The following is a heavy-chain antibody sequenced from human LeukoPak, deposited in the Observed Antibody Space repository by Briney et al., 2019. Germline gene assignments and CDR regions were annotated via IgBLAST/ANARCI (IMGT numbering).Heavy chain of an antibody. CDR2: IYSGGRT. J-gene: IGHJ6*03. CDR3: ARSPYNWNDSPYYMDV. D-gene: IGHD1-1*01. V-gene: IGHV3-66*02. CDR1: RFTVRSNY. Sequence: GGSLRLSCAASRFTVRSNYMSWVRQAPGKGLEWVSVIYSGGRTYYADAVKGRFTIPRDNSKNTLYLQMNSLRAEDTAVYYCARSPYNWNDSPYYMDVWGKGTTVTVSS.